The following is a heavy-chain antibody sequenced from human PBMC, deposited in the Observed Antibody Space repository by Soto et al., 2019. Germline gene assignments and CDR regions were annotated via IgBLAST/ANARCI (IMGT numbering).Heavy chain of an antibody. V-gene: IGHV5-10-1*01. CDR2: IAPSDSYT. J-gene: IGHJ4*02. CDR1: GYSFTSYW. D-gene: IGHD3-10*01. CDR3: APLRVGFGELLTY. Sequence: EVQLVQSGAEVKKPGESLRISCKGSGYSFTSYWSSWVRQMPGKGLEWMGRIAPSDSYTNYSPSFQGHVTISTDKSISTAYLQWSSLKASDTAMYYCAPLRVGFGELLTYWGQGTLVTVSS.